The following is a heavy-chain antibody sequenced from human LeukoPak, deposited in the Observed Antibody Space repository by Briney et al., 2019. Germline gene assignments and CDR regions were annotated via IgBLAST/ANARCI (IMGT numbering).Heavy chain of an antibody. J-gene: IGHJ4*02. CDR2: ISWNSGSI. Sequence: SLRLSCAASGFTFDDYAMHWVRQAPGKGLEWVSGISWNSGSIGYADSVKGRFTISRDNAKNSLYLQMNSLRAEDTALYYCARATYDFWSGYVPYYFYYWGQGTLVTVSS. CDR1: GFTFDDYA. V-gene: IGHV3-9*01. CDR3: ARATYDFWSGYVPYYFYY. D-gene: IGHD3-3*01.